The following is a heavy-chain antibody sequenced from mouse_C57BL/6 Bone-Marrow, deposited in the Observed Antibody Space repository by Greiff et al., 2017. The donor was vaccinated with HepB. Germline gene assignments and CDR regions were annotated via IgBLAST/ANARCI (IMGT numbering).Heavy chain of an antibody. CDR1: GYTFTDYA. CDR2: ISTYYGDA. J-gene: IGHJ4*01. Sequence: QVQLQQSGPELVRPGVSVKISCKGSGYTFTDYAMHWVKQSHAKSLEWIGVISTYYGDASYNQKFKDKATMTVDKSSSTAYMQLSSLTSEDSAVYYCAREDGALGGYAMDYWGQGTSVTVSS. V-gene: IGHV1-67*01. CDR3: AREDGALGGYAMDY.